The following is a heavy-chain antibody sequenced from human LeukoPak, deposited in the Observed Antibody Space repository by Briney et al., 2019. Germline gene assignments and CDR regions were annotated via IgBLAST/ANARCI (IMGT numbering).Heavy chain of an antibody. CDR3: ARRTVTNGWFRIDY. V-gene: IGHV4-59*08. J-gene: IGHJ4*02. CDR2: IYYNGAT. D-gene: IGHD6-19*01. Sequence: PSETLSLTCTASGGSISTYYWSWIRQPPGKGLEWIGYIYYNGATDYNPSLKSRVTISVDTSKNEFSLKLSSVTAADTALYYCARRTVTNGWFRIDYWGQGSLVIVSS. CDR1: GGSISTYY.